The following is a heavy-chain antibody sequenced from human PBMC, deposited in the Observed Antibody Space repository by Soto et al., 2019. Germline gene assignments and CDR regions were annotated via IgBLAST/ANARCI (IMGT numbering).Heavy chain of an antibody. CDR2: FDPEDGET. V-gene: IGHV1-24*01. CDR1: GYTLTELS. CDR3: ATGWFGEYTFGMDV. J-gene: IGHJ6*02. Sequence: QVQLVQSGAEVKKPGASVKVSCKVSGYTLTELSMHWVRQAPGKGLEWMGGFDPEDGETIYAQKFQGRVTMTEDTSTDTDYMELSRLRSEDTAVYYCATGWFGEYTFGMDVWGQGTTVTVSS. D-gene: IGHD3-10*01.